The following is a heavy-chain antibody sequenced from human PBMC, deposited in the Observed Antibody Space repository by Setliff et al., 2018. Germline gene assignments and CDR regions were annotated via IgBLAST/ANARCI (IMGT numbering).Heavy chain of an antibody. CDR3: ARLSGFQYMVD. CDR1: GASITSYY. V-gene: IGHV4-4*09. D-gene: IGHD3-3*01. Sequence: SETLSLTCSVSGASITSYYWSWIRQPPGKGLEWIGQIYTSWSTNYNPSLKSRVTISLDASKNQFSLELTSVTAADTAVYYCARLSGFQYMVDWGKGTTVTVSS. CDR2: IYTSWST. J-gene: IGHJ6*03.